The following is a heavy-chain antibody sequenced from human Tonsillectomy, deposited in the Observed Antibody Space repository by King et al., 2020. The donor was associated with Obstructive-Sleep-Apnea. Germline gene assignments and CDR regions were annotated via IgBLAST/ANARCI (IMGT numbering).Heavy chain of an antibody. D-gene: IGHD1-1*01. CDR3: ARWNEGFDY. V-gene: IGHV4-59*08. Sequence: HVQLQESGPGLVRPSETLSLTCTVPGGSITNYYWGWIRPPPGKGLEWIGYIYYSVITDYNPALRGRVTISVDTSKNQLSLRVTSVTAADTAEYFCARWNEGFDYWGQGTLVTVSS. CDR2: IYYSVIT. CDR1: GGSITNYY. J-gene: IGHJ4*02.